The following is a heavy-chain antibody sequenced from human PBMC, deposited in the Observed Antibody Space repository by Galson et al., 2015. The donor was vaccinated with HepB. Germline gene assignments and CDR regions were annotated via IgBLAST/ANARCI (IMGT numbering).Heavy chain of an antibody. J-gene: IGHJ5*02. V-gene: IGHV3-23*01. D-gene: IGHD3-16*01. CDR1: GFTFSSYA. CDR3: AKDWGYDYAPLDWFDP. Sequence: SLRLACTASGFTFSSYAMSWVRQAPGKGLEWVSAISGSGGSTYYAYSVKGRFTISRDNSKNTLYLQMNSLSAEDTAVYYCAKDWGYDYAPLDWFDPWGQGTLFTVSS. CDR2: ISGSGGST.